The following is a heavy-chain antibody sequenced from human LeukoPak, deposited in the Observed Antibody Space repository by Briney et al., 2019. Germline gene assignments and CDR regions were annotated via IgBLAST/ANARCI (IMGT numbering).Heavy chain of an antibody. Sequence: PGRSLRLSCVDSGFTFGDDAVTWVRQAPGKGLEWVAFVKSNTYGGTIDYATSVKGRFTISRDDSSGIAYLQMNSLKSEDTGVYYCARDRVRQEPKPHYIGMDVWGQGTSVTVSS. J-gene: IGHJ6*02. D-gene: IGHD1-14*01. V-gene: IGHV3-49*04. CDR1: GFTFGDDA. CDR2: VKSNTYGGTI. CDR3: ARDRVRQEPKPHYIGMDV.